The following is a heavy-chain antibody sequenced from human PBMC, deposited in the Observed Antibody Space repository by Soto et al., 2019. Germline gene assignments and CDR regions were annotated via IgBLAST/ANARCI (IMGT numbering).Heavy chain of an antibody. CDR1: GGSISSSSYY. CDR3: FGEYYYDFWSGYSTKSYYGMDV. D-gene: IGHD3-3*01. CDR2: IYYSGST. J-gene: IGHJ6*02. V-gene: IGHV4-39*01. Sequence: PSETLSLTCTVSGGSISSSSYYWGWIRQPPGKGLEWIGSIYYSGSTYYNPSLKSRVTISVDTSKNQFSLKLSSVTAADTAVYYCFGEYYYDFWSGYSTKSYYGMDVWGQGTTVTVSS.